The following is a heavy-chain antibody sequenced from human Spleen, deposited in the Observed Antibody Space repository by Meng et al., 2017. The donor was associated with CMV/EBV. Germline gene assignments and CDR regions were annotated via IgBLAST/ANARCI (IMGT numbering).Heavy chain of an antibody. Sequence: SGGCNSGSNWWSWVRQPPGKGMEWIGEMDQRRNTKYNPSLKSRVTMSVDKAKNQLSLKWTSVTAADTAVYYCARGGSGWDDNWFDPWGQGTLVTVSS. CDR3: ARGGSGWDDNWFDP. D-gene: IGHD6-19*01. CDR2: MDQRRNT. CDR1: GGCNSGSNW. V-gene: IGHV4-4*02. J-gene: IGHJ5*02.